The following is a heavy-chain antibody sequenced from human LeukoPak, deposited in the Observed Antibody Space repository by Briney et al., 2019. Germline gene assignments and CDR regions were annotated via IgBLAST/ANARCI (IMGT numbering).Heavy chain of an antibody. CDR1: GXTFSSYS. D-gene: IGHD6-13*01. J-gene: IGHJ4*02. V-gene: IGHV3-21*01. CDR2: ISSSSSYI. CDR3: ARGIALLKGELDY. Sequence: PGGSLRLSCAASGXTFSSYSMNWVRQAAGKGLEWVSSISSSSSYIYYADSVKGRFTISRDNAKNSLYLQMNSLRAEDTAVYYCARGIALLKGELDYWGQGTLVTVSS.